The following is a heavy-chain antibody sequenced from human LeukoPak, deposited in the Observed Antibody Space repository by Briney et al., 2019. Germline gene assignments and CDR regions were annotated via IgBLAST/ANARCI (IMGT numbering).Heavy chain of an antibody. CDR3: ARGVLTAAAGFDY. CDR1: GFTFSSYS. CDR2: ISSSSSYI. D-gene: IGHD6-13*01. J-gene: IGHJ4*02. V-gene: IGHV3-21*01. Sequence: GGSLRLSCAASGFTFSSYSMNWVRQAPGKGLEWVSSISSSSSYIYYADSVKGRFTISRDNAKNSLYLQMNSLRAEDTAVYYCARGVLTAAAGFDYWGQGTLVTVSS.